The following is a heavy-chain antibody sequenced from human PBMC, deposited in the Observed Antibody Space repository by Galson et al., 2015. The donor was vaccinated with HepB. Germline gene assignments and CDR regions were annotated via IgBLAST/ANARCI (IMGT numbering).Heavy chain of an antibody. V-gene: IGHV6-1*01. D-gene: IGHD1-26*01. CDR2: TYYRSKWYN. J-gene: IGHJ5*02. CDR1: GDSVSNNSAA. CDR3: ARLMGGNWFDR. Sequence: CAISGDSVSNNSAAWSWIRQSPSRGLEWLGRTYYRSKWYNDYAISVKSRITINPDTSKNQFSLQLNSMTPEDTAVYYCARLMGGNWFDRWGQGTLVTVSS.